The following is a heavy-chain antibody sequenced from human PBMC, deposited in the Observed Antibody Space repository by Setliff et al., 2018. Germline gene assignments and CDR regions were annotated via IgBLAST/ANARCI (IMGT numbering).Heavy chain of an antibody. D-gene: IGHD3-3*01. CDR3: ARGRDFWSGYLVY. V-gene: IGHV1-2*04. Sequence: ASVKVSCKTSGGTFNSYGIDWVRQAPGQGLEWMGRINPNSGGTNYAQKFQGWVTMTRDTSISTAYMELSRLRSDDTAVYYGARGRDFWSGYLVYWGQGTLVTVSS. CDR2: INPNSGGT. J-gene: IGHJ4*02. CDR1: GGTFNSYG.